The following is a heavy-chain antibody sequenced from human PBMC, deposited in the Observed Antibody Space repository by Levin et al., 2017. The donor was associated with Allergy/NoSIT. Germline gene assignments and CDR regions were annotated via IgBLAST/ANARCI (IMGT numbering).Heavy chain of an antibody. CDR1: GGSFSGYY. J-gene: IGHJ6*03. Sequence: SETLSLTCAVYGGSFSGYYWSWIRQPPGKGLEWIGEINHSGSTNYNPSLKSRVTISVDTSKNQFSLKLSSVTAADTAVYYCATRGYSSSSGVVGHYYYYYMDVWGKGTTVTVSS. D-gene: IGHD6-6*01. CDR2: INHSGST. CDR3: ATRGYSSSSGVVGHYYYYYMDV. V-gene: IGHV4-34*01.